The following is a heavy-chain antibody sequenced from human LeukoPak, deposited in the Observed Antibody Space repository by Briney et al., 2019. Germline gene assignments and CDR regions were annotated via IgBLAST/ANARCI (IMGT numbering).Heavy chain of an antibody. Sequence: GGSLRLSCAASGFTFSSYGMHWVRQAPGKGLEWVAVISYDGSNKYYADSAKGRFTISRDNSKNTLYLQMNSLRAEDTAVYYCAKVLSHGDFDYWGQGTLVTVSS. V-gene: IGHV3-30*18. CDR1: GFTFSSYG. J-gene: IGHJ4*02. D-gene: IGHD4-17*01. CDR2: ISYDGSNK. CDR3: AKVLSHGDFDY.